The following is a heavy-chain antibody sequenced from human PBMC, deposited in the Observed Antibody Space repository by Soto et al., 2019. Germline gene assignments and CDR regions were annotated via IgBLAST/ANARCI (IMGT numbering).Heavy chain of an antibody. J-gene: IGHJ6*03. CDR1: GYTFTSYG. Sequence: GASVKVSCKASGYTFTSYGINWVRQATGQGLEWMGWMNPNSGNTGYAQKFQGRVTMTRNTSISTAYMELSSLRSEDTAVYYCARGTPPYSSSWYRYYYYYYMDVWGKGTTVTVSS. V-gene: IGHV1-8*02. CDR3: ARGTPPYSSSWYRYYYYYYMDV. D-gene: IGHD6-13*01. CDR2: MNPNSGNT.